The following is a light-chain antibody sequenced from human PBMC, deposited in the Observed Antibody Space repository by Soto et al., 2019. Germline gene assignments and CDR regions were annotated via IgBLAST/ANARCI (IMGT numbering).Light chain of an antibody. V-gene: IGLV1-47*02. CDR2: TNN. CDR3: AVWDNSLSAWV. Sequence: QAVVTQPPSASGTPGQRVTISCSGSSSNIGRDYVYWFQQLPGTAPKLLIYTNNQRPSGVPDRFSGSKSGTSASLAISGLQSEDEADYFCAVWDNSLSAWVFGGGTKLTVL. CDR1: SSNIGRDY. J-gene: IGLJ3*02.